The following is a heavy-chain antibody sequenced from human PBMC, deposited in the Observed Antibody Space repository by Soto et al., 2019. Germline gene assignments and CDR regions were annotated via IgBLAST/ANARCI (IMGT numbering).Heavy chain of an antibody. D-gene: IGHD3-22*01. CDR3: AITRRYDSSTYHRDAFDI. J-gene: IGHJ3*02. Sequence: EVQLLESGGGMVQPRGSLRLSCAASGFTFGNYAMNWVRQAPGKGLEWVSGISGTGRNLYYADSVKGRFTISRDNSKNTLYLQMNSLRAEDTALYYCAITRRYDSSTYHRDAFDIWGQGTMVSVSS. CDR1: GFTFGNYA. V-gene: IGHV3-23*01. CDR2: ISGTGRNL.